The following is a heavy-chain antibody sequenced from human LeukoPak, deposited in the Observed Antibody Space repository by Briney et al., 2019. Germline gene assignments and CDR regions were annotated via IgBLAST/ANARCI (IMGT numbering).Heavy chain of an antibody. Sequence: GGSLRLSCAASGFTFSSYGMHWVRQAPGKGLEWVAVISYDGSNKYYTDSVKGRFTISRDNSKNTLYLQMNSLRAEDTAVYYCARCSDSPSGCDAFDIWGQGTMVTVSS. V-gene: IGHV3-30*03. CDR1: GFTFSSYG. J-gene: IGHJ3*02. D-gene: IGHD6-25*01. CDR3: ARCSDSPSGCDAFDI. CDR2: ISYDGSNK.